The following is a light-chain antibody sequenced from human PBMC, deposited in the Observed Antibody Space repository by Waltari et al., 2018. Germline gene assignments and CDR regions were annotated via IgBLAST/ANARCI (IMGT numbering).Light chain of an antibody. CDR2: DVS. CDR3: CSYAVSNTWV. Sequence: QSALTQPRSVSGSPGQSVTISCSGTSSDVVGYNYVSWYQQHPGKAPKLIIYDVSKRPSGVPDRFSGSTSGNTASLTISGLQAEDEADYYCCSYAVSNTWVFGGGTKLTVL. J-gene: IGLJ3*02. V-gene: IGLV2-11*01. CDR1: SSDVVGYNY.